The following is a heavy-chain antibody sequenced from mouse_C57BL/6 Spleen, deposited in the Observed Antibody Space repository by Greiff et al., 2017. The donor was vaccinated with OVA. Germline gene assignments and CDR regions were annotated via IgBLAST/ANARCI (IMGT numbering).Heavy chain of an antibody. D-gene: IGHD2-5*01. CDR1: GYTFTSYW. V-gene: IGHV1-53*01. J-gene: IGHJ4*01. Sequence: QVHVKQPGTELVKPGASVKLSCKASGYTFTSYWMHWVKQRPGQGLEWIGNINPSNGGTNYNEKFKSKATLTVDKSSSTAYMQLSSLTSEDSAVYYCANPYSNPYAMDYWGQGTSVTVSS. CDR2: INPSNGGT. CDR3: ANPYSNPYAMDY.